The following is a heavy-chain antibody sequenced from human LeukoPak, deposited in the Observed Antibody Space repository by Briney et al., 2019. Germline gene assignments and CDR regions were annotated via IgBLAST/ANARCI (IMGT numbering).Heavy chain of an antibody. CDR3: ARDRGHRGGNPEAYFDY. CDR1: GYTFTSYD. CDR2: MNPNSGNT. D-gene: IGHD4-23*01. J-gene: IGHJ4*02. V-gene: IGHV1-8*03. Sequence: ASVKVSCKASGYTFTSYDINWVRQATGQGLEWMGWMNPNSGNTGYAQKFQGRVTITRNTSISTAYMELSSLRSEDTAVYYCARDRGHRGGNPEAYFDYWGQGSLVTVSS.